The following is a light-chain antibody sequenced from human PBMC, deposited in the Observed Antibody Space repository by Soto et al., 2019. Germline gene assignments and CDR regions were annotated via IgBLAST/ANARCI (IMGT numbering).Light chain of an antibody. CDR1: QSVITN. CDR3: HQYNNWPPYT. V-gene: IGKV3-15*01. CDR2: GAS. J-gene: IGKJ2*01. Sequence: EIVMTQSPATLSVFPGERATLSCRASQSVITNLAWYQQKPGQAPRRLIYGASATATGIPARLSGSGSGTDFTLTISSLQSEDFAFYYCHQYNNWPPYTFGQGTKLEIK.